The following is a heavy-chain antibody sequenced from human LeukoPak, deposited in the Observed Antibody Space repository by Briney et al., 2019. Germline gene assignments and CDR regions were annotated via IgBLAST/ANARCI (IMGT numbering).Heavy chain of an antibody. CDR3: ANGLYYYGSGSYSLDY. V-gene: IGHV3-23*01. D-gene: IGHD3-10*01. Sequence: GGSLRLSCVASGFTFSSYGMSWVRQAPGKGLEWVSAISGSGGSTYYADSVKGRFTISRDNSKNTLYLQMNSLRAEDTAVYYCANGLYYYGSGSYSLDYWGQGTLVTVSS. CDR2: ISGSGGST. J-gene: IGHJ4*02. CDR1: GFTFSSYG.